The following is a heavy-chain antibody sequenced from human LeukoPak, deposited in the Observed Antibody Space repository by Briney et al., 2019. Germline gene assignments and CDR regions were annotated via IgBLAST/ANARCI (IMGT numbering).Heavy chain of an antibody. D-gene: IGHD3-10*01. Sequence: PSETLSLTCAVYGGSFSGYYWSWIRQPPGKGLEWIGEINHSGSTNYNPSLKSRVTISVDTSKNQFSLKLSSVTAADTAVYYCARSWGYYYGSGSPAKYDYWGQGTLVTVSS. CDR1: GGSFSGYY. J-gene: IGHJ4*02. CDR2: INHSGST. V-gene: IGHV4-34*01. CDR3: ARSWGYYYGSGSPAKYDY.